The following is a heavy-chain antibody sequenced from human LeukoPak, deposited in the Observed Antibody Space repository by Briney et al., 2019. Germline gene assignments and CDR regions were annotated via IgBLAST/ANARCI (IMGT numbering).Heavy chain of an antibody. Sequence: TSSETLSLTCTVSGYSVSSGYFWGWIRQPPGKGREGIGSSYLSGTTYYNPSLQGRVIISVDTPKNQFSLQLSSVTAADTAVYYCARDRRAAAGPAFDYWGQGTLVTVSS. D-gene: IGHD6-25*01. J-gene: IGHJ4*02. CDR1: GYSVSSGYF. V-gene: IGHV4-38-2*02. CDR2: SYLSGTT. CDR3: ARDRRAAAGPAFDY.